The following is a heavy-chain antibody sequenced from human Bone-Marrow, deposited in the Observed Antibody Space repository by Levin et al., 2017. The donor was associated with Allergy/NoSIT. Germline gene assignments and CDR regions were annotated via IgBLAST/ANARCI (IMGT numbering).Heavy chain of an antibody. CDR2: ISGSGGST. J-gene: IGHJ5*02. CDR1: GFTFSSYA. D-gene: IGHD3-22*01. CDR3: AKDYYYDSSGYYGGPNWFDP. Sequence: GGSLRLSCAASGFTFSSYAMSWVRQAPGKGLEWVSAISGSGGSTYYADSVKGRFTISRDNSKNTLYLQMNSLRAEDTAVYYCAKDYYYDSSGYYGGPNWFDPWGQGTLVTVSS. V-gene: IGHV3-23*01.